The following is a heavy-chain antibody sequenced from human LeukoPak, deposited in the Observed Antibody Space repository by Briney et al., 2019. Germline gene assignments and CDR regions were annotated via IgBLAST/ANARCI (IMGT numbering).Heavy chain of an antibody. CDR2: MNPNSGNT. D-gene: IGHD6-13*01. V-gene: IGHV1-8*01. CDR1: GYSFTSND. Sequence: ASVNVSCKASGYSFTSNDINWVRQAAGQGLERMGWMNPNSGNTGYAQKFQGRVTMTRSTSISTAYMELSSLRSDDTAVYYCARGDIAAAGTGFDYWGQGTLVTVSS. J-gene: IGHJ4*02. CDR3: ARGDIAAAGTGFDY.